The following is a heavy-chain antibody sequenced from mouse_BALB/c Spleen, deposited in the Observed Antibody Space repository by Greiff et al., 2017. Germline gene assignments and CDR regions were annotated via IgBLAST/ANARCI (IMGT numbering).Heavy chain of an antibody. Sequence: EVKLMKSGGGLVQPGGSLRLSCATSGFTFTDYYMSWVRQPPGKALEWLGFIRNKANGYTTEYSASVKGRFTISRDNSQSILYLQMNTLRAEDSATYYCARDLSMRGFAYWGQGTLVTVSA. J-gene: IGHJ3*01. V-gene: IGHV7-3*02. CDR3: ARDLSMRGFAY. D-gene: IGHD2-3*01. CDR1: GFTFTDYY. CDR2: IRNKANGYTT.